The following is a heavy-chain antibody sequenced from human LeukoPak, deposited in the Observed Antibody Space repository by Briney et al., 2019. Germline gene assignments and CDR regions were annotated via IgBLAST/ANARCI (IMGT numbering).Heavy chain of an antibody. J-gene: IGHJ3*02. D-gene: IGHD3-10*01. Sequence: ASVKVSCKASGGTFSSYAISWVRQAPGQGLEWMGRIIPILGIANYAQKFRGRVTITADKSTSTAYMELSSLRSEDTAVYYCAVYGSGSAFDIWGQGTMVTVSS. V-gene: IGHV1-69*04. CDR1: GGTFSSYA. CDR3: AVYGSGSAFDI. CDR2: IIPILGIA.